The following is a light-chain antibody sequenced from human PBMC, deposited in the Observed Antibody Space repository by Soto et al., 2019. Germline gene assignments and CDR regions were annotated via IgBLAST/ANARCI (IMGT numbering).Light chain of an antibody. CDR3: HQYGSSPPYT. CDR1: QSVTNNY. CDR2: GSS. Sequence: EVVLTQSPGTLSLSPGERATLSCRASQSVTNNYLAWYQQRPGQAPRLLIFGSSDRATGIPDRFSGSGSGTDFTLTISRLEPEAFAVYSCHQYGSSPPYTFGQGTKLEIK. J-gene: IGKJ2*01. V-gene: IGKV3-20*01.